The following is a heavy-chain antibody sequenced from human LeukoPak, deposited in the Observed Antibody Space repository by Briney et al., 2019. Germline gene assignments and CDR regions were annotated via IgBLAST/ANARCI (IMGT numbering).Heavy chain of an antibody. Sequence: TGGSLRLSCAASGCTFDDYGMGWVRQAPGKGLEWVSGINWNGGSTGYADSVKGRFTISRDNAKNSLYLQMNSLRAEDTALYYCARSSGSSGLDAFDIWGQGTMVTVSS. D-gene: IGHD1-26*01. CDR3: ARSSGSSGLDAFDI. V-gene: IGHV3-20*04. J-gene: IGHJ3*02. CDR2: INWNGGST. CDR1: GCTFDDYG.